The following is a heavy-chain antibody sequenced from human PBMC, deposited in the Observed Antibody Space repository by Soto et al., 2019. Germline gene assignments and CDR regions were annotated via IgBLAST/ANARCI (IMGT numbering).Heavy chain of an antibody. V-gene: IGHV3-72*01. D-gene: IGHD2-2*01. Sequence: EVQLVESGGGLVQPGGSLRLSCAASGFTFSDHYMDWVRQAPGEGLEWVGRIKNKDNSYTTEYAASVEGRFTMSRDDSRNSLFRQMNGLKTEHPAVYYCTSVKLCASAGCHRVLDVWGEGTTGTVSS. J-gene: IGHJ6*04. CDR1: GFTFSDHY. CDR3: TSVKLCASAGCHRVLDV. CDR2: IKNKDNSYTT.